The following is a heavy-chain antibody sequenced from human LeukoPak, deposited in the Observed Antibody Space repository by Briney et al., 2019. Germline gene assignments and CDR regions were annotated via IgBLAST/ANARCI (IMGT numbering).Heavy chain of an antibody. V-gene: IGHV3-7*01. CDR2: IKQDGGEK. D-gene: IGHD6-13*01. J-gene: IGHJ4*01. Sequence: GGSLGLSCAVSGFTFSSYWMNWVRQAPGKGLEWVASIKQDGGEKSYVDSVKGRFPISRDNPKNSLYLQMSRLRAEDTAVYYCARDGTAAGLYFDLWGQGTLVTVSS. CDR1: GFTFSSYW. CDR3: ARDGTAAGLYFDL.